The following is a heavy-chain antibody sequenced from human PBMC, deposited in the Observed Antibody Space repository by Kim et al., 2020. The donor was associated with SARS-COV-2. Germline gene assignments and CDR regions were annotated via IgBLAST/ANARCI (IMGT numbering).Heavy chain of an antibody. V-gene: IGHV4-34*01. Sequence: SETLSLTCAVYGGSFSGYYWSWIRQPPGKGLEWIGEINHSGSTNYNPSLKSRVTISVDTSKNQFSLKLSSVTAADTAVYYCARVGYCSSTSCSEYWGQGTLVTVSS. D-gene: IGHD2-2*01. CDR3: ARVGYCSSTSCSEY. CDR2: INHSGST. J-gene: IGHJ4*02. CDR1: GGSFSGYY.